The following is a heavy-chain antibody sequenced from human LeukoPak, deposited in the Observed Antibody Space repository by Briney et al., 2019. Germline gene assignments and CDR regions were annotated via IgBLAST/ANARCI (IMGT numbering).Heavy chain of an antibody. CDR3: ANGPQYNTLTGYYKVRSHLDY. CDR2: INKDGGEK. V-gene: IGHV3-7*01. Sequence: GGSLRLSCVASGFTFSDYWMTWVRQAPGKGLERVANINKDGGEKYYMESVKGRFTISRDNSKNTLYLQMNSLRAEDTAVYYCANGPQYNTLTGYYKVRSHLDYWGQGTLVTVSS. D-gene: IGHD3-9*01. CDR1: GFTFSDYW. J-gene: IGHJ4*02.